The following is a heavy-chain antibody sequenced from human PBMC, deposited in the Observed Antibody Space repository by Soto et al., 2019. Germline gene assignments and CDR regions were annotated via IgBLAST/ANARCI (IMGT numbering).Heavy chain of an antibody. Sequence: QVQLVESGGGVVQPGRSLRLSCAASGFTFSSYAMHWVRQAPGKGLEWVAVISYDGSNKYYADSVKGRFTISRDNSKNTLYLQMNSLRAEDTAVYYCARGRADYGDFDYWGQGTLVTVSS. J-gene: IGHJ4*02. D-gene: IGHD4-17*01. CDR2: ISYDGSNK. CDR1: GFTFSSYA. CDR3: ARGRADYGDFDY. V-gene: IGHV3-30-3*01.